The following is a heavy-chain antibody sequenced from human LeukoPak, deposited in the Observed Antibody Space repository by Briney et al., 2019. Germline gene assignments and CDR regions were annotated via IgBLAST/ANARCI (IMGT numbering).Heavy chain of an antibody. J-gene: IGHJ4*02. CDR2: INWKGDTT. CDR3: ARDMGSRGSQFLLIY. D-gene: IGHD3-16*01. CDR1: GLTFDDYG. Sequence: GGSLRLSCSASGLTFDDYGMTWVRQVPGKGLEWVSGINWKGDTTFYADSVKGRFTISRDNAKNSLYLEMNSLTAEDAAFYYCARDMGSRGSQFLLIYWGQGTLVTVSS. V-gene: IGHV3-20*04.